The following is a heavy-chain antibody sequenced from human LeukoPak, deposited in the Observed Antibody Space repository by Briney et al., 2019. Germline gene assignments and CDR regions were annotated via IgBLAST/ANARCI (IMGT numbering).Heavy chain of an antibody. J-gene: IGHJ5*02. CDR1: GYTFTGYY. D-gene: IGHD3-10*01. Sequence: ASVKVSCKASGYTFTGYYMHWVRQAPGQGLEWMGWINPNSGGTNYAQKLQGRVTMTTDTSTSTAYMEQRSLRSDDTAVYYCARSGPDNWFDPWGQGTLVTVSS. V-gene: IGHV1-2*02. CDR3: ARSGPDNWFDP. CDR2: INPNSGGT.